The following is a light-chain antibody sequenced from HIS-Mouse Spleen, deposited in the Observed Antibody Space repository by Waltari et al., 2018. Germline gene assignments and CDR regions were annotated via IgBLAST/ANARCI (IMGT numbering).Light chain of an antibody. CDR2: GAS. CDR3: QQYNNWPPLT. J-gene: IGKJ4*01. Sequence: DIVMTQSPATLSVSPGERATLSCRASQSVSRNLAWYQQKPGQAPRLLIYGASIRATGIPARFSGSGSGTEFTLTISILQSEDFAVYYCQQYNNWPPLTFGGGTKVEIK. V-gene: IGKV3D-15*03. CDR1: QSVSRN.